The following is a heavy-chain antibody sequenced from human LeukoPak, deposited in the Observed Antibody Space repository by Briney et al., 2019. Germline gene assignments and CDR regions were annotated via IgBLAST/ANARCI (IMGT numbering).Heavy chain of an antibody. J-gene: IGHJ4*02. CDR3: ARITGNYYEIDY. V-gene: IGHV3-23*01. Sequence: GGSLRLSCAASGFTFSSSAMSWVRQAPGKGLEWVSAISNNGGYTYYADSVQGRFTISRDNSKNTLYLQMNSLRADDTAVYYCARITGNYYEIDYWGQGTLVTVSS. CDR1: GFTFSSSA. D-gene: IGHD3-22*01. CDR2: ISNNGGYT.